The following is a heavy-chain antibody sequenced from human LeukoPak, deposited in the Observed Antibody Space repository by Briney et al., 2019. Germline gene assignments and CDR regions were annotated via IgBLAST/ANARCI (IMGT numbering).Heavy chain of an antibody. CDR3: ARASGPFDY. Sequence: GRSLRLSCAASGFTFSIYGIHWVRQAPGKGLEWVAVIWHDGSNKYYADSVKGRFTISRDNSKNTLYLQMDSLRAEDTAVYYCARASGPFDYWGQGTLVTLSS. J-gene: IGHJ4*02. CDR1: GFTFSIYG. V-gene: IGHV3-33*01. CDR2: IWHDGSNK. D-gene: IGHD6-19*01.